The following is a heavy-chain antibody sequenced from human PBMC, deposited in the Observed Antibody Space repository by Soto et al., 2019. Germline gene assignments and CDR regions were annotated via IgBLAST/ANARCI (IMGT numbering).Heavy chain of an antibody. CDR3: AREGVPAAIAVRVVGNWFDP. Sequence: QVQLVQSGAEVKKPGASVKVSCKASGYTFTGYYMHWVRQAPGQGLEWMGWINPNSGGTNYAQKVQGRVTMTRDTSISTAYMELSRLRSDDTAVYYCAREGVPAAIAVRVVGNWFDPWGQGTLVTVSS. CDR2: INPNSGGT. V-gene: IGHV1-2*02. D-gene: IGHD2-2*01. J-gene: IGHJ5*02. CDR1: GYTFTGYY.